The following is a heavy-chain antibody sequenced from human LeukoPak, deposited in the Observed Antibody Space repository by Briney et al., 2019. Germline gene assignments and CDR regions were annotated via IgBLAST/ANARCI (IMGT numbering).Heavy chain of an antibody. CDR2: ISGGGDNT. J-gene: IGHJ4*02. V-gene: IGHV3-23*01. CDR1: GXPFNNYA. D-gene: IGHD3-10*02. Sequence: PGGSLKISCEASGXPFNNYAMAWVRQAPGKGLEWVSTISGGGDNTYYADSVRGRFTISRENVKNTLHLQMNSLRVEDTAVYYCAKDRVVRGVMGAGAYWGQGTLVTVSS. CDR3: AKDRVVRGVMGAGAY.